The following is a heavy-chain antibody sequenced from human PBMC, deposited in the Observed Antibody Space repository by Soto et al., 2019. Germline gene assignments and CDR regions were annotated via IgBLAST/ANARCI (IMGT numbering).Heavy chain of an antibody. CDR1: GFTFSSYG. CDR3: AREGEGGDRHYYYYGMDV. J-gene: IGHJ6*02. V-gene: IGHV3-33*01. CDR2: IWYDGSNK. D-gene: IGHD3-16*01. Sequence: GGSLRLSCAASGFTFSSYGMHWVRQAPGKGLEWVAVIWYDGSNKYYADSVKGRFTISRDNSKNTLYLQMNSLRAEDTAVYYCAREGEGGDRHYYYYGMDVWGQGTTVTVSS.